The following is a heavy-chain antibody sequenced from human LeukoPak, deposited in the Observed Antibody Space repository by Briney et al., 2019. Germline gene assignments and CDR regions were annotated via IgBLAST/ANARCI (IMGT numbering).Heavy chain of an antibody. V-gene: IGHV1-8*01. CDR1: GYTFTSYD. D-gene: IGHD2-21*02. CDR3: ARGLDRTYCGGDCYYYYYYYMDV. Sequence: ASVKVSCKASGYTFTSYDINWVRQATGQGLEWMGWMNPNSGNTGYAQEFQGRVTMTRNTSISTAYMELSSLRSEDTAVYYCARGLDRTYCGGDCYYYYYYYMDVWGKGTTVTVSS. J-gene: IGHJ6*03. CDR2: MNPNSGNT.